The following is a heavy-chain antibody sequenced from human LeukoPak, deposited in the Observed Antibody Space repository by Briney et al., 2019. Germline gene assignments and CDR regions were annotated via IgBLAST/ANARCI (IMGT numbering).Heavy chain of an antibody. CDR1: GGSISSSSYY. CDR3: ARHPLNGSGSYYIPPYYFDY. V-gene: IGHV4-39*01. J-gene: IGHJ4*02. Sequence: SETLSLTCTVSGGSISSSSYYWGWIRQPPGKGLEWIGSIYYRGSTYYNPSLKSRVTISVDTSKNQFSLKLSSVTAADTAVYYCARHPLNGSGSYYIPPYYFDYWGQGTLVTVSS. D-gene: IGHD3-10*01. CDR2: IYYRGST.